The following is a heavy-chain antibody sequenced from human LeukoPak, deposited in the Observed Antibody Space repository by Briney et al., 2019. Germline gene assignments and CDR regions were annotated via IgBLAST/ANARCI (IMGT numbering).Heavy chain of an antibody. CDR1: GGSINSGNYY. CDR2: IYTSGST. V-gene: IGHV4-61*02. Sequence: SQTLSLTCTVSGGSINSGNYYWSWIRQPAGKGLEWIGRIYTSGSTNYNPSLKSRVTISVDTSKNQFSLKLSSVTAADTAVYYCARADYGDLSDYWGQGTLVTVSS. J-gene: IGHJ4*02. D-gene: IGHD4-17*01. CDR3: ARADYGDLSDY.